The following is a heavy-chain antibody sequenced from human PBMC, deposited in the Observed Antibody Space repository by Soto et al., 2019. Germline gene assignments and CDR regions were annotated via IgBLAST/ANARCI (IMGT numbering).Heavy chain of an antibody. V-gene: IGHV4-4*07. CDR1: GASVHNYY. J-gene: IGHJ6*02. CDR3: ARDFTTNYYNYGLDV. CDR2: ALTNGGA. Sequence: QVQLQESGPGLVKPSETLSIICTVSGASVHNYYWSWIRQPAGGGLEWIGRALTNGGANYNPSLKSRVSMSVDTSKNQFSLNLRSVTAADTAIYFCARDFTTNYYNYGLDVWGQGTTVTV.